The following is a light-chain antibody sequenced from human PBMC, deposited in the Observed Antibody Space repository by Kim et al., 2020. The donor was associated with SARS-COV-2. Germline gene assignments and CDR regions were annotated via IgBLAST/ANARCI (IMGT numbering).Light chain of an antibody. J-gene: IGLJ2*01. V-gene: IGLV3-25*03. CDR2: KDS. CDR3: QSADSSGTYVV. CDR1: AVPKQY. Sequence: SPGQTARITCSGDAVPKQYAYWYQQKPGQAPVLVIYKDSERPSGIPERFSGSSSGTTVTLTISGVQAEDEADYYCQSADSSGTYVVFGGGTQLTVL.